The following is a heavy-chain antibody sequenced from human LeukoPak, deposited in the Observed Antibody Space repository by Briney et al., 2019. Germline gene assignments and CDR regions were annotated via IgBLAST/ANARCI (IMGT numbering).Heavy chain of an antibody. J-gene: IGHJ4*02. CDR1: GFTFTTYG. Sequence: GGSLRLSCSASGFTFTTYGMNWVRQAPGKGLEGVAGIGGSGTRTYYADSVKGRFTISRDNSKNTLYLQMNSLRDEDTAVYYCAKDSHWILFDDWGQGTLVTASS. V-gene: IGHV3-23*01. CDR2: IGGSGTRT. D-gene: IGHD2-2*03. CDR3: AKDSHWILFDD.